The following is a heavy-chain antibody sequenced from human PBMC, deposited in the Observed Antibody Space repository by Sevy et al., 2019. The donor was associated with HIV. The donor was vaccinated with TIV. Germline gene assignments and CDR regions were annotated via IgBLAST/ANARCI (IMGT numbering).Heavy chain of an antibody. Sequence: GGCLRLSCAASRLTFSSSSVNWVRQAPGKGLEWVSYISSSSTTIYYADSVKGRFTISRDNAKNSLYLQMNSLRDEDSAVYYCARGFKCADYYYGMDVWGQGTTVTVSS. J-gene: IGHJ6*02. CDR1: RLTFSSSS. V-gene: IGHV3-48*02. D-gene: IGHD3-3*01. CDR2: ISSSSTTI. CDR3: ARGFKCADYYYGMDV.